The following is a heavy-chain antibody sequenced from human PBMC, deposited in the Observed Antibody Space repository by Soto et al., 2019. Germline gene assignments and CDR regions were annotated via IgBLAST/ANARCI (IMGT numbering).Heavy chain of an antibody. Sequence: EVQLLESGGGLVQPGGSLRLSCAASGFTFNNYAMTWVRQAPGKGLEWVPAISGGGDTTSYADSVKGRFTVSRDGSNNTLYLQMSSLRAEDTALYYCAKGRGGSGSLTPRVDFWGQGTLVTVSS. CDR1: GFTFNNYA. V-gene: IGHV3-23*01. CDR3: AKGRGGSGSLTPRVDF. CDR2: ISGGGDTT. J-gene: IGHJ4*02. D-gene: IGHD3-10*01.